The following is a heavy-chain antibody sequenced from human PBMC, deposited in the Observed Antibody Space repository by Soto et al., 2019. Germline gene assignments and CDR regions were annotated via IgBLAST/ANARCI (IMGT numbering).Heavy chain of an antibody. V-gene: IGHV3-30-3*01. D-gene: IGHD1-1*01. Sequence: GGSLRLSCAASGFTFSSYAMHWVRQAPGKGLEWVAVIPYDGSNKYYADSVKGRFTISRDNSKNTQYLDMNSLRVDDTAIYYCARAYKWRQMSLNVFDLWGQGTMVTVSS. CDR1: GFTFSSYA. CDR2: IPYDGSNK. J-gene: IGHJ3*01. CDR3: ARAYKWRQMSLNVFDL.